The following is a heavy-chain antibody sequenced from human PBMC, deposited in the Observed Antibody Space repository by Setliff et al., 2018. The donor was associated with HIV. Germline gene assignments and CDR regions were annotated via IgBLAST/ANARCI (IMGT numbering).Heavy chain of an antibody. V-gene: IGHV4-61*05. CDR1: GASISNSNSY. D-gene: IGHD3-10*01. CDR2: T. CDR3: ARDGPALYDSGIRY. J-gene: IGHJ4*02. Sequence: SETLSLTCTVYGASISNSNSYWGWIRQPPGKRLEWLGSTSYNPSLSSRLTISVDTSKNQVSLRLSSATAADTGVYYCARDGPALYDSGIRYWGQGSLVTVSS.